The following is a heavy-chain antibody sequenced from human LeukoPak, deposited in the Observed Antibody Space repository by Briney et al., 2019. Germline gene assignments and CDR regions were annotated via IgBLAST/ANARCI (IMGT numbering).Heavy chain of an antibody. CDR1: GYRFTSYW. J-gene: IGHJ3*02. CDR3: ARHQLLGPCFKGVCSDAFDI. CDR2: IDPSDSYT. Sequence: GESLMISCKGSGYRFTSYWISWVRQMPGKGLEWMGRIDPSDSYTNYSPSFQGHLTISADKPISTAYLQWSSLKASDTAMYYCARHQLLGPCFKGVCSDAFDIWGQGTMVTVSS. D-gene: IGHD2-8*01. V-gene: IGHV5-10-1*01.